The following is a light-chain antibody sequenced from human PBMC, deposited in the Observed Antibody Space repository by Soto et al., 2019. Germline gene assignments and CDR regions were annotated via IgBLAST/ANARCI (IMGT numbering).Light chain of an antibody. J-gene: IGKJ4*01. CDR2: EES. V-gene: IGKV1-9*01. CDR3: QQVKTYPRT. CDR1: QAVPNN. Sequence: DIHLTQSPSFLSASVGDRVTITYRPSQAVPNNMAWYQQKPGKPPKLLIYEESTLYSGAPSRFSGLKSGTQFTLTIDSLQPEDFATYYCQQVKTYPRTFGGGTKVDIK.